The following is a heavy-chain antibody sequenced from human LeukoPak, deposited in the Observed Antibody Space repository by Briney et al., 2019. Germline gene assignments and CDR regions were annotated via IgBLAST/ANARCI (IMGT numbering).Heavy chain of an antibody. J-gene: IGHJ4*02. CDR3: AKEVHDSSGFTADS. Sequence: GGSLRLSCAASGFSFSSYWMSWVRQAPGKGLEWVANIKQDGSESNYVGSVKGRFTISRDNAKNSLYLQMNSLRAEDTAVYYCAKEVHDSSGFTADSWGQGTLVTVSS. CDR2: IKQDGSES. V-gene: IGHV3-7*05. CDR1: GFSFSSYW. D-gene: IGHD3-22*01.